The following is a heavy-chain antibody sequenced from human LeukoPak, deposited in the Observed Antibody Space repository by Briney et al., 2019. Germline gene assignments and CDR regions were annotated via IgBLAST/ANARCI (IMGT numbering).Heavy chain of an antibody. D-gene: IGHD4-23*01. CDR1: GFTFSSYW. V-gene: IGHV3-74*03. CDR2: TNTDGSST. CDR3: YGANAEH. J-gene: IGHJ1*01. Sequence: GGSLRLSCAASGFTFSSYWMHWVRQAPGKGLVWVSGTNTDGSSTMYADSVKGRFTIARDSAKNTLYLQMNSLRAEDTAVYYCYGANAEHWGQGTLVTVSS.